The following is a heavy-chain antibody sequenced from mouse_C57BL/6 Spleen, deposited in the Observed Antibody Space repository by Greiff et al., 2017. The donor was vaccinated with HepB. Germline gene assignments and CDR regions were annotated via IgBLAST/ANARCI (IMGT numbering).Heavy chain of an antibody. D-gene: IGHD2-14*01. CDR2: ISSGGDYI. Sequence: EVQRVESGEGLVKPGGSLKLSCAASGFTFSSYAMSWVRQTPEKRLEWVAYISSGGDYIYYAATVKGRFTISRDNARNTLYLQMSSLKSEDTAMYYCTRGGSTTPWYFDVWGTGTTVTVSS. CDR3: TRGGSTTPWYFDV. CDR1: GFTFSSYA. V-gene: IGHV5-9-1*02. J-gene: IGHJ1*03.